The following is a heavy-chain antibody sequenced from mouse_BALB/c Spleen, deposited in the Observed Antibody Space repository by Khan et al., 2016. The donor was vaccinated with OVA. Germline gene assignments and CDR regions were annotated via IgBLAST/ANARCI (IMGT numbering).Heavy chain of an antibody. J-gene: IGHJ4*01. CDR3: AKGVLSYYYTLDY. CDR2: IWGGGST. CDR1: GFSLNDYG. V-gene: IGHV2-6-5*01. Sequence: VELVESGPGLVAPSQNLSITCTVSGFSLNDYGVSWIRQPPGKGLEWLGVIWGGGSTYYNSALKSRLSITKDNSKSQVFLKMSSLQSDDTAIVYCAKGVLSYYYTLDYWGQGTSVTVSS.